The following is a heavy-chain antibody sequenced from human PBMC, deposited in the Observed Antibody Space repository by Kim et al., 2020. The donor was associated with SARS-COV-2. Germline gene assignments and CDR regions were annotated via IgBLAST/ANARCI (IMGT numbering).Heavy chain of an antibody. V-gene: IGHV4-59*08. J-gene: IGHJ6*03. Sequence: SETLSLTCTVSGGSISSYYWSWIRQPPGKGLEWIGYIYYSGSTNYNPYHKSRVTISVDTSKNQFSLKLNSVTDADTAVYYCARLPASNYYCSYYMDVWGKGTTVTVSS. CDR2: IYYSGST. CDR3: ARLPASNYYCSYYMDV. CDR1: GGSISSYY. D-gene: IGHD3-10*01.